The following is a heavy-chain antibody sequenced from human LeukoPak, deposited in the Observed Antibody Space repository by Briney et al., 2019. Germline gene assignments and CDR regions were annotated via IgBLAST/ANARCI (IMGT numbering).Heavy chain of an antibody. CDR2: IYYSGNT. CDR3: ARDMPRAHWFDP. CDR1: GGSISSGDYY. V-gene: IGHV4-30-4*01. J-gene: IGHJ5*02. Sequence: SETLSLTCTVSGGSISSGDYYWSWIRQPPGKGLEWNGYIYYSGNTYYNPSLKSRLTISVDTSKDQFSLKLTSVTAADTAVYDCARDMPRAHWFDPWGQGTLVTVYS. D-gene: IGHD2-2*01.